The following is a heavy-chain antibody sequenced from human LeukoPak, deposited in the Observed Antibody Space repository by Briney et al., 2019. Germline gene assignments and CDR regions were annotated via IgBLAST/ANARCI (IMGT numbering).Heavy chain of an antibody. V-gene: IGHV4-38-2*02. CDR2: IYHSGST. CDR3: ARWLTPLYYFDY. D-gene: IGHD3-16*01. Sequence: SETLSLTCTVSGYSISSGYYWGWIRQPPGKGLEWIGSIYHSGSTYYNPSLKSRVTISVDTSKNQFSLKLSSVTAADTAVYYCARWLTPLYYFDYWGQGTLVTVSS. J-gene: IGHJ4*02. CDR1: GYSISSGYY.